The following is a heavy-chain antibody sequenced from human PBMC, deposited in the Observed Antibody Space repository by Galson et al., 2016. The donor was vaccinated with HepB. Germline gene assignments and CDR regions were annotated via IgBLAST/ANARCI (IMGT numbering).Heavy chain of an antibody. V-gene: IGHV4-39*07. CDR2: ICYSGST. CDR1: GGSITSSSYY. D-gene: IGHD6-19*01. J-gene: IGHJ2*01. CDR3: ARDWVPDIAVAGLYWYFDL. Sequence: ETLSLTCTVSGGSITSSSYYWGWIRQPPGKGLEWIGSICYSGSTYYNPSLKRRVTISVDTSTNHFSLKLSSVTAADTAVDYCARDWVPDIAVAGLYWYFDLWGRGTLVTVSS.